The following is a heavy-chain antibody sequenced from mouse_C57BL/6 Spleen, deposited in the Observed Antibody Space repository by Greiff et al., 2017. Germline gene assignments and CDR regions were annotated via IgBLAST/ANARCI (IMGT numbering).Heavy chain of an antibody. J-gene: IGHJ2*01. CDR3: ARYPPPHYYGSSYGYFDY. D-gene: IGHD1-1*01. CDR2: INPSTGGT. CDR1: GYSFTGYY. Sequence: VQLQQSGPELVKPGASVKISCKASGYSFTGYYMNWVKQSPEKSLEWIGEINPSTGGTNYNQTFKAKATLTVDKSSSTAYMQLKSLTSEDSAVYYFARYPPPHYYGSSYGYFDYWGQGTTLTVSS. V-gene: IGHV1-42*01.